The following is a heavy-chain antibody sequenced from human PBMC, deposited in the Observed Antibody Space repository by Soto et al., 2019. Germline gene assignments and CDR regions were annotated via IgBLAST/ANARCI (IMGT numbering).Heavy chain of an antibody. CDR3: ERRSIRFDLDV. J-gene: IGHJ6*02. CDR1: GYSFSNYW. V-gene: IGHV5-51*01. D-gene: IGHD3-3*02. CDR2: VHPDDPDT. Sequence: GESLKISCKGSGYSFSNYWIAWVRQMPGKGLEWMGLVHPDDPDTRYSPSFQGLVTMSADKSINTAYLQWSSLKASDTAIYYCERRSIRFDLDVWGQGTTVTVSS.